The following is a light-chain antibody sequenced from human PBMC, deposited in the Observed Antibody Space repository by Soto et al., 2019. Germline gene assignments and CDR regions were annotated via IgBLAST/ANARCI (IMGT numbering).Light chain of an antibody. CDR1: QSVSSNY. V-gene: IGKV3-20*01. CDR3: QHQMT. CDR2: GAS. Sequence: EIVLTQSPGTLSLSPGERATLSCRASQSVSSNYLAWYQQKPGQAPRLLIYGASSRATGIPDRFSGSGSGAHFTLTISRLEPEDFAVYYCQHQMTFGQGTKVEIK. J-gene: IGKJ1*01.